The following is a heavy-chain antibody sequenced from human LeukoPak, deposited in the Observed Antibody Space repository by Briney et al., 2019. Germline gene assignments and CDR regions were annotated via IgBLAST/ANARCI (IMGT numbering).Heavy chain of an antibody. CDR1: GFTFSVYG. CDR3: AKDRLWLEHFDY. D-gene: IGHD6-19*01. J-gene: IGHJ4*02. V-gene: IGHV3-30*18. Sequence: GGSLRLSCAASGFTFSVYGFHWVRQAPGKGLEWVAVISYDESYKYYADSVKGRFTISRDNSKNTLYLQMNSLRAEDMAVYYCAKDRLWLEHFDYWGQGTLVTVSS. CDR2: ISYDESYK.